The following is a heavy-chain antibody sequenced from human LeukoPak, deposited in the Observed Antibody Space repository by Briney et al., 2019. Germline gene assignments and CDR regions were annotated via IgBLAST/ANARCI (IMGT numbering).Heavy chain of an antibody. J-gene: IGHJ4*02. CDR1: GHTFTSYG. CDR2: ISAYNGNT. D-gene: IGHD2-2*01. Sequence: ASVKVSCKASGHTFTSYGISWVRQAPGQGLEWMGWISAYNGNTNYAQKLQGRVTMTTDTSTSTAYMELRSLRSDDTAVYYCARVVGAFVVVPAAIDYWGQGTLVTVSS. CDR3: ARVVGAFVVVPAAIDY. V-gene: IGHV1-18*01.